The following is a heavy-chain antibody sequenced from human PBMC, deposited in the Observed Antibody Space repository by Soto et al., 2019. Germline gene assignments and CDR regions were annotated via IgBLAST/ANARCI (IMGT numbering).Heavy chain of an antibody. V-gene: IGHV4-39*01. Sequence: SETLSLTCTVSGGSVSSSSYYRGWVRQPPGKGLEWIGSVYYSGSTYYNPSLESRVTISVDKSKNQFSLKLKSLSAADTAVYYCGRLEGLATISYYFDYWGQGALVTVSS. CDR3: GRLEGLATISYYFDY. CDR2: VYYSGST. J-gene: IGHJ4*02. D-gene: IGHD3-9*01. CDR1: GGSVSSSSYY.